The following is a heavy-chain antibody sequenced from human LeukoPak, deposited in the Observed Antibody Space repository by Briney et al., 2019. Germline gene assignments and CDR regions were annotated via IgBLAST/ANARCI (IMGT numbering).Heavy chain of an antibody. V-gene: IGHV3-23*01. CDR3: AKDFVPDTYGMDV. CDR2: ISGSGGST. Sequence: GGSLRLSWAASGLTFSSYAMRWVRQAPGKGREWVSAISGSGGSTYYADSVKGRFTISRDNSKNTLYLQMNSLRAEDTAVYYCAKDFVPDTYGMDVWGQGTTVTVSS. J-gene: IGHJ6*02. CDR1: GLTFSSYA. D-gene: IGHD3-3*01.